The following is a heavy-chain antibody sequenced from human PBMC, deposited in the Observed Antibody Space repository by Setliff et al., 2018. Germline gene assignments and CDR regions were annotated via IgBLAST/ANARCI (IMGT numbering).Heavy chain of an antibody. J-gene: IGHJ1*01. V-gene: IGHV1-18*01. CDR2: ISLYDGHT. D-gene: IGHD5-12*01. CDR3: ARGNPAERYEY. Sequence: SVKVSCKASGYNFKTYAISWVRQAPGQGLEWMGFISLYDGHTNYAQNFQGRLTVTTDTSTSTAYMELSSLRFDDTAVYYCARGNPAERYEYWGQVTLVTVSS. CDR1: GYNFKTYA.